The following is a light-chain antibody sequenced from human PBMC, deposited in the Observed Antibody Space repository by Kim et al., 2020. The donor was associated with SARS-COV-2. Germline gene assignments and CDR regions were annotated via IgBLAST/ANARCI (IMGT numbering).Light chain of an antibody. CDR1: QTDGSGK. J-gene: IGKJ2*01. CDR2: DVS. Sequence: PWEGATLSCRARQTDGSGKLAWYQQRRGQAPRLLVHDVSNSATGSPDRLSGSGCGTDVSLTISRVEPEEFAVYFCHQYATSPPYTFGQGTKLEI. CDR3: HQYATSPPYT. V-gene: IGKV3-20*01.